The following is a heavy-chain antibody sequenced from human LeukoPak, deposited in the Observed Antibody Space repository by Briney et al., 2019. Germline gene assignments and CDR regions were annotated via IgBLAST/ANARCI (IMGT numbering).Heavy chain of an antibody. J-gene: IGHJ4*02. Sequence: SETLSLTCTVSGGSISSYYWSWIRQPPGKGLEWIGYIYYSGSTNYNPSLKSRVTISVDTSKNQFSLKLSSVTAADTAVYYCASPLMIQLWFPDYWGQGTLVTVSS. CDR2: IYYSGST. V-gene: IGHV4-59*08. D-gene: IGHD5-18*01. CDR1: GGSISSYY. CDR3: ASPLMIQLWFPDY.